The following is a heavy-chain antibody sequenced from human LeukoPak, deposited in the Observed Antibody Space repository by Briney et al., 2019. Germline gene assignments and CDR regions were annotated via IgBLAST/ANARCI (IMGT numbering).Heavy chain of an antibody. Sequence: SETLSLTCTVSDGSISTYSWTWIRQPPGKGLEWIGYVSYSGNAIYNSSPKSRVTISLDASNRRFSLKLSSVTAADTAVYFCVRDQEPRRGYTYGSNNFYYYGMDVWGQGTTVTVSS. CDR2: VSYSGNA. J-gene: IGHJ6*02. V-gene: IGHV4-59*01. CDR1: DGSISTYS. CDR3: VRDQEPRRGYTYGSNNFYYYGMDV. D-gene: IGHD5-18*01.